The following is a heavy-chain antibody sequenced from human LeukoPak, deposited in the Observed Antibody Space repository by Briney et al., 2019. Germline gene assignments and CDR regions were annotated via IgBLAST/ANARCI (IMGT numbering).Heavy chain of an antibody. Sequence: PGGSLRLSCAASGFPFSSYAMNWVRQAPGKGLEWVSTISGSGGSTYYADSVKGRFTISRDKSKNTVHLQMNSLRAEDTAVYYCAKERGYGYNHIDYWGQGTLVIVSS. V-gene: IGHV3-23*01. CDR2: ISGSGGST. CDR3: AKERGYGYNHIDY. J-gene: IGHJ4*02. CDR1: GFPFSSYA. D-gene: IGHD5-24*01.